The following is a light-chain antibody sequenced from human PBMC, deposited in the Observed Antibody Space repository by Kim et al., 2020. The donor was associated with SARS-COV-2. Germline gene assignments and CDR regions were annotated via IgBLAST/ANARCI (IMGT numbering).Light chain of an antibody. CDR1: NIGSKS. Sequence: ELTQPPSVSVAPGKTARITCGGNNIGSKSVHWYQQKPGQAPVLVIYYDSDRPSGIPERFSGSNSGNTATLTISRVEAGDEADYYCQVWDSSSDHPVFGTGTKVTVL. J-gene: IGLJ1*01. CDR3: QVWDSSSDHPV. V-gene: IGLV3-21*04. CDR2: YDS.